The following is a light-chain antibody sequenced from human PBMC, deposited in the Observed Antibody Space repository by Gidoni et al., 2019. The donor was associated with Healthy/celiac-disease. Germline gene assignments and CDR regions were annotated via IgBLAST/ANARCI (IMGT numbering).Light chain of an antibody. V-gene: IGKV1-12*01. CDR1: PDINSW. CDR2: ATS. CDR3: QQANTFPLS. J-gene: IGKJ4*01. Sequence: DIQMTPSPSSVSASVGDRVTITCRASPDINSWLAWYQQKPGKAPNLLIYATSILLSGVPSRFSGSKSGIDFTLTISSLQPEDIATYYCQQANTFPLSFGGGTKVEIK.